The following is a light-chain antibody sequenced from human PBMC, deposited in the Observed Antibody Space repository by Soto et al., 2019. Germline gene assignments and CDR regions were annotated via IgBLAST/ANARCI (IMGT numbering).Light chain of an antibody. J-gene: IGLJ1*01. V-gene: IGLV2-14*01. CDR3: SSYTTSYTHV. CDR2: EVS. CDR1: SGDIVAYNY. Sequence: QSALTQPASVSGSPGQSVTISCTGTSGDIVAYNYVCWYQQHPGKAPKLMIYEVSNRPSGVSDRFSGSKSGNTASLSISGLQGEDEADYYCSSYTTSYTHVFGTGTKVTVL.